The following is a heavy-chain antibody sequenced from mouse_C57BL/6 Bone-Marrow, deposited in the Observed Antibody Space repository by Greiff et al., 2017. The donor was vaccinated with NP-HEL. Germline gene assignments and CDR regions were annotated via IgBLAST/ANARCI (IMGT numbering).Heavy chain of an antibody. V-gene: IGHV14-2*01. J-gene: IGHJ4*01. CDR1: GFNIKDYY. CDR3: ARDYGSFYYYAMDY. Sequence: VQLQQSGAELVKPGASVKLSCTASGFNIKDYYMHWGKQRTEQGLEWIGRIDPEDGETKYAPKFQGKATITADPTSNTAYLQPSSLTSEDTAVYYCARDYGSFYYYAMDYWGQGTSVTVSS. CDR2: IDPEDGET. D-gene: IGHD1-1*01.